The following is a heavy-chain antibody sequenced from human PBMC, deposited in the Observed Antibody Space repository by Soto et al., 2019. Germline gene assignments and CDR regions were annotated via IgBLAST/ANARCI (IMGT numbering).Heavy chain of an antibody. CDR2: IYYSGST. J-gene: IGHJ4*02. CDR3: ARERPYGSGSYSNYFDY. D-gene: IGHD3-10*01. CDR1: GGSISSGGYY. V-gene: IGHV4-31*03. Sequence: LTCTVSGGSISSGGYYWSWIRQHPGKGLEWIGYIYYSGSTYYNPSLKSRVTISVDTSKNQFSLKLSSVTAADTAVYYCARERPYGSGSYSNYFDYWGQGTLVTVSS.